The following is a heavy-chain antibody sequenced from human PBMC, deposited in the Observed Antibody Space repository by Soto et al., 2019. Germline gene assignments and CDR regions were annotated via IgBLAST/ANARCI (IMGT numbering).Heavy chain of an antibody. J-gene: IGHJ4*02. V-gene: IGHV4-30-4*01. Sequence: QVQLQESGPGLVKPSQTLSLTCTVSGDSVSGGDSYWSWIRQPPGKDLEWIGYTSFSGYTSYTPSIKSRVTISVDISKSQFSLRLTSVTAADTAIYYCVRGGNPYHYATSGPGTFDKWGQGTLVSVSS. D-gene: IGHD3-22*01. CDR1: GDSVSGGDSY. CDR3: VRGGNPYHYATSGPGTFDK. CDR2: TSFSGYT.